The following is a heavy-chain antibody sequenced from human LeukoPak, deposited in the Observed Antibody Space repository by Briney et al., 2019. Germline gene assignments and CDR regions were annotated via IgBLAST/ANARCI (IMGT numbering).Heavy chain of an antibody. V-gene: IGHV3-21*01. CDR3: SRYGKITIAVAQHPSDY. CDR2: ISSSSSYI. CDR1: GFTFSSNS. Sequence: GGSLRLSCAASGFTFSSNSMNWVRQAPGKGLEWVSSISSSSSYIYYADSVKGRFTISRDNAKNSLYLQMNSLRAEDTAVYYCSRYGKITIAVAQHPSDYWGQGTPVTVSS. D-gene: IGHD6-19*01. J-gene: IGHJ4*02.